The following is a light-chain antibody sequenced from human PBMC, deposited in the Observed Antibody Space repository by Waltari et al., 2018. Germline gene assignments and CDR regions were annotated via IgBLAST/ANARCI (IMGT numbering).Light chain of an antibody. V-gene: IGKV1-5*03. J-gene: IGKJ1*01. CDR2: KAS. Sequence: DIQMTQSPSTLSASVGDRVTITRRASQSFSTWLAWYQQKPGKPPRLLIYKASTLDSGVPSRFSGSGSGSEFTLTITSLQPDDFATYFCQQYNNYPWTFGQGTKVEIK. CDR1: QSFSTW. CDR3: QQYNNYPWT.